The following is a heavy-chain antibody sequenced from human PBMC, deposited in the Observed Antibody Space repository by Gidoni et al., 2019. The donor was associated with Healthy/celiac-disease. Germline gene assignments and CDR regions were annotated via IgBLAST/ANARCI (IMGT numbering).Heavy chain of an antibody. J-gene: IGHJ6*02. V-gene: IGHV1-3*01. CDR3: ARGKGTVREASNGMDV. CDR1: GYTFPSYA. Sequence: QVQLVQSGAEVKKPGASVKVSCKASGYTFPSYAMHWVRQAPGQRLEWMGWINAGNGNTKYSQKFQGRVTITRDTSASTAYMELSSLRSEDTAVYYCARGKGTVREASNGMDVWGQGTTVTVSS. D-gene: IGHD4-4*01. CDR2: INAGNGNT.